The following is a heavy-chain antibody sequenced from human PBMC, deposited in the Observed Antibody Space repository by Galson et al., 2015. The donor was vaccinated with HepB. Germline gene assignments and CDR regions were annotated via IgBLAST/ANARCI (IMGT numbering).Heavy chain of an antibody. CDR1: GFTFNTYN. CDR2: LSAAGHFV. J-gene: IGHJ4*01. CDR3: ARDALSSTSGAISYFDY. Sequence: SLRLSCAASGFTFNTYNMNWVRQAPGKGLEWVSSLSAAGHFVFYADSVKGRFPVSRDNAKSSLPLQMDSLTADDTAVYYCARDALSSTSGAISYFDYWGHGTLVTVSS. V-gene: IGHV3-21*01. D-gene: IGHD6-19*01.